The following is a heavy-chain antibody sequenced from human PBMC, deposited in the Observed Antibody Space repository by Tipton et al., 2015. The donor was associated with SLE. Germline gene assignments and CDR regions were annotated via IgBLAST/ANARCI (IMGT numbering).Heavy chain of an antibody. CDR2: IYTSGST. D-gene: IGHD4-17*01. J-gene: IGHJ6*02. CDR3: ARERTYGDYFYYYAVDV. V-gene: IGHV4-61*02. CDR1: GGSISSSSYY. Sequence: TLSLTCTVSGGSISSSSYYWGWIRQPAGKGLEWIGRIYTSGSTNYNPSLKSRVTISVDTSKNQFSLKLSSVTAADTAVYYCARERTYGDYFYYYAVDVWGQGTTVTVSS.